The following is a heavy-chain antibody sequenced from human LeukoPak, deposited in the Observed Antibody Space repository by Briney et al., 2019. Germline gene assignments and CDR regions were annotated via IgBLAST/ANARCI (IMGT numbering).Heavy chain of an antibody. CDR3: AKDDDTAMVTATGYYGMDV. V-gene: IGHV3-23*01. CDR2: ISGSGGST. D-gene: IGHD5-18*01. Sequence: PGGSLRLSCAASGFTFSSYAMSWVRQAPGKGLEWVSPISGSGGSTYYADSVKGRFTISRDNSKNTLYLQMNSLRAEDTAVYYCAKDDDTAMVTATGYYGMDVWGQGTTVTVSS. CDR1: GFTFSSYA. J-gene: IGHJ6*02.